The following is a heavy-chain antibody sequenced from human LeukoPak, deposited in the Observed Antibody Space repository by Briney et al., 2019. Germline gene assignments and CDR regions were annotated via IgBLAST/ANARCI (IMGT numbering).Heavy chain of an antibody. CDR3: AKDGFPFDYGSGSYYFDY. Sequence: GGSLRLSCAASGFTFSSYAMSWVRQAPGKGLEWVSAISGSGGSTYYADSVKGRFTISRDSSKNTLYLQMNSLRAEDTAVYYCAKDGFPFDYGSGSYYFDYWGQGTLVTVSS. CDR2: ISGSGGST. D-gene: IGHD3-10*01. CDR1: GFTFSSYA. J-gene: IGHJ4*02. V-gene: IGHV3-23*01.